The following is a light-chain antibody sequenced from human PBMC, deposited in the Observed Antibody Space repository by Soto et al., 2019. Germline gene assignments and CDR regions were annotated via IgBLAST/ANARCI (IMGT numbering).Light chain of an antibody. CDR3: QQYNNWIT. V-gene: IGKV3-15*01. CDR2: AAS. CDR1: QSISIN. Sequence: EIVLKLSAATLSLSNWERAMLSCRASQSISINLAWYQQKPGQAPRLLIYAASNRATGVPARFSGSWSGTEFTLTISSLQSEDFAVYYCQQYNNWITFGQVTRLAIK. J-gene: IGKJ5*01.